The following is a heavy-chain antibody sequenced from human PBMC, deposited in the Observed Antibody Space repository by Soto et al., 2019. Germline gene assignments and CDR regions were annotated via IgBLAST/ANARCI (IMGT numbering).Heavy chain of an antibody. V-gene: IGHV1-69*09. CDR2: INPILDST. CDR3: ATMKRARIDS. D-gene: IGHD6-25*01. J-gene: IGHJ4*02. CDR1: GIMSSGYG. Sequence: QEQVVQAGPAMKEPGSSVKVSCRASGIMSSGYGFSWVRQAPGQGLEWVGMINPILDSTHYAQNLQGRVSLSVDKSRDTAYLEVTSLRLEDTAIYFCATMKRARIDSWGRGTVVTVSS.